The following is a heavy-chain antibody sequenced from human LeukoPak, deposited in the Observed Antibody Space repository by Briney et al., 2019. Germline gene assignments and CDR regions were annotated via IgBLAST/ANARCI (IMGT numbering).Heavy chain of an antibody. CDR2: IGSYGGDT. D-gene: IGHD3-22*01. Sequence: ASVKVSCKATSRISWVRQAPGHGLERMGWIGSYGGDTYYAQKFQGRVTVTTDTSTSTVYMELRSLRSDDTAVYYCARDLWNFYDDSGYYRDFDSWGQGTLVTVSS. CDR1: TSR. V-gene: IGHV1-18*01. CDR3: ARDLWNFYDDSGYYRDFDS. J-gene: IGHJ5*01.